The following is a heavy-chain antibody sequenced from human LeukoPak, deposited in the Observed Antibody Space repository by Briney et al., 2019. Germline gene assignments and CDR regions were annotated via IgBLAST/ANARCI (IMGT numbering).Heavy chain of an antibody. Sequence: SETLSLTCTVSGGSISSSSYHWGWIRQPPGKGLEWIGSIYYSGSTYYNPSLKSRVTISVDTSKNQFSLKLSSVTAADTAVYYCARDYRYGDYDYWGQGTLVTVSS. CDR3: ARDYRYGDYDY. D-gene: IGHD4-17*01. V-gene: IGHV4-39*07. J-gene: IGHJ4*02. CDR1: GGSISSSSYH. CDR2: IYYSGST.